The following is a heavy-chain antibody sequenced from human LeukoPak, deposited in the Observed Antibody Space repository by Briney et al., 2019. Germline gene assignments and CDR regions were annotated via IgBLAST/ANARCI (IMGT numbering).Heavy chain of an antibody. V-gene: IGHV4-39*07. CDR3: AREGKRWLRHFVDY. CDR2: IFYSGST. Sequence: PSETLSLTCTVSGGSISTSNYYWGWIRQPPGKGLEWIGNIFYSGSTYYSPSLRSRVTISLDTSRNQFSLKLSSVTAADTAVYYCAREGKRWLRHFVDYWGQGTLVTVSS. J-gene: IGHJ4*02. D-gene: IGHD5-12*01. CDR1: GGSISTSNYY.